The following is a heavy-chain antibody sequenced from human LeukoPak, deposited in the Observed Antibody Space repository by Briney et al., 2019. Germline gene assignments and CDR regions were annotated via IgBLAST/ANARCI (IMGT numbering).Heavy chain of an antibody. D-gene: IGHD6-13*01. CDR3: AKVGEDSSSSPYFDY. V-gene: IGHV3-23*01. J-gene: IGHJ4*02. CDR2: ISGSGGST. CDR1: GFTFSSYA. Sequence: GGSLRLSCAASGFTFSSYAMSWVRQAPGKGLEWVSAISGSGGSTYYADSVKGRFTISRDNSKNTLYLQMNSLRAEDTAVYYCAKVGEDSSSSPYFDYWGQGTLVTVSS.